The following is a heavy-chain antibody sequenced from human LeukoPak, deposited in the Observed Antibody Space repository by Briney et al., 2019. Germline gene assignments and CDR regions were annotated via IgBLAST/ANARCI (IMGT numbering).Heavy chain of an antibody. J-gene: IGHJ2*01. V-gene: IGHV1-2*02. Sequence: ASVKVSCKASGYTFTGYYMHWVRQAPGQGLEWMGWINPNSGGTNYAQKFQGRVTMTRDTSISTAYMELSRLRSDDTAVYYCAKTTVTTFVRTGWYLDLWGRGTLVTVSS. D-gene: IGHD4-17*01. CDR2: INPNSGGT. CDR1: GYTFTGYY. CDR3: AKTTVTTFVRTGWYLDL.